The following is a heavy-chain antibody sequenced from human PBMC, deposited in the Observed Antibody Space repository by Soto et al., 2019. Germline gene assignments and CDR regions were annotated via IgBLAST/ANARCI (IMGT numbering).Heavy chain of an antibody. CDR1: GFTFSSYN. J-gene: IGHJ3*01. CDR2: ISGTSSSI. Sequence: GGSLRLSCAASGFTFSSYNMHWVRQAPGKGLEWVASISGTSSSIDFADSVKGRFTISRDNVNDSVFLQMNSLRAEDTGIYYCARYDAFKAFDLWGQGTMVTVSS. CDR3: ARYDAFKAFDL. V-gene: IGHV3-21*01. D-gene: IGHD1-1*01.